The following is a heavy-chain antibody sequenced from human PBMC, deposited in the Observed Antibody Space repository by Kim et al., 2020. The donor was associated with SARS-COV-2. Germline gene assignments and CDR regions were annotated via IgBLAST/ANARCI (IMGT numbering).Heavy chain of an antibody. CDR1: GFTFSSYA. V-gene: IGHV3-23*01. CDR3: AKDLAVHSGP. CDR2: ITGSAGST. D-gene: IGHD1-1*01. J-gene: IGHJ5*02. Sequence: GGSLRLSCVVSGFTFSSYAMSWVRQAPGRGLEWVSSITGSAGSTYYADSVKGRFTISRHNSKNTLYLQMTSLRAEDTAVYYCAKDLAVHSGPWGQGTLVTVSS.